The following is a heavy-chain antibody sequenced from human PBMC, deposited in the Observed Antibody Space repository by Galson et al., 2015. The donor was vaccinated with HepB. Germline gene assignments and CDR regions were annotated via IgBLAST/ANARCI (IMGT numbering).Heavy chain of an antibody. D-gene: IGHD4-17*01. V-gene: IGHV1-58*02. CDR2: IVVGSGNT. CDR3: ATGFLDYEPTIDAFDI. Sequence: SVKVSCKASGFTFTSSAMQWVRQARGQRLEWIGWIVVGSGNTNYAQKFQERVTITRDMSTSTAYMELSSLRSEDTAVYYCATGFLDYEPTIDAFDIWGQGTMVTVSS. J-gene: IGHJ3*02. CDR1: GFTFTSSA.